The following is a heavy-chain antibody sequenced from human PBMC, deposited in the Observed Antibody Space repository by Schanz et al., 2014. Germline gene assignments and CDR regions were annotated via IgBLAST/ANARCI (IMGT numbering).Heavy chain of an antibody. J-gene: IGHJ4*02. Sequence: VQLEESGGGLVQPGGSLRLSCSASGFTFSDSFMSWIRQTPGKGLEWLSYISSSGNIIHYADSVKGRFTISRDNAKNSLYLQMTGLRAEDTAVYYCAAHETLSTTACYPSWGQGTLVAVSS. CDR1: GFTFSDSF. CDR3: AAHETLSTTACYPS. D-gene: IGHD2-2*01. CDR2: ISSSGNII. V-gene: IGHV3-11*01.